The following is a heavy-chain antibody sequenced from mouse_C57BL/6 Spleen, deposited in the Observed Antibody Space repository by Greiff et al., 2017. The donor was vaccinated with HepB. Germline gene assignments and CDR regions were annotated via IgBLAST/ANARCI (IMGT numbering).Heavy chain of an antibody. V-gene: IGHV1-20*01. J-gene: IGHJ4*01. CDR1: GYSFTGYF. D-gene: IGHD2-5*01. CDR2: INPYNGDT. CDR3: ARWEGIYSNYERYAMDY. Sequence: VQLQQSGPELVKPGDSVKISCKASGYSFTGYFMNWVMQSHGKSLEWIGRINPYNGDTFYNQKFKGKATLTVDKSSSTAHMELRSLTSEDSAVYYCARWEGIYSNYERYAMDYWGQGTSVTVSS.